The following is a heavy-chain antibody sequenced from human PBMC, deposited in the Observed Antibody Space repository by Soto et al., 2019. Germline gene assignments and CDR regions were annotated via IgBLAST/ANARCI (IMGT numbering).Heavy chain of an antibody. Sequence: QVQLQESGPGLVKPSQTLSLTCTVSGCSISSGGYYWRWIRQHPGKGMEWIGYLYHSGSTYYNPSIKGRVTISVDTSKNQCCLELSSVTAADTAVYYCARAFTEAGTGQDAFDIWCQGTMVTVSS. CDR2: LYHSGST. D-gene: IGHD6-13*01. CDR3: ARAFTEAGTGQDAFDI. J-gene: IGHJ3*02. CDR1: GCSISSGGYY. V-gene: IGHV4-31*03.